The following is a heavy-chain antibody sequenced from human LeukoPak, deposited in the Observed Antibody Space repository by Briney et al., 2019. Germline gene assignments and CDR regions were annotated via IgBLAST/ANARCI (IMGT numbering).Heavy chain of an antibody. CDR3: ARTAIFGSGSYPFDY. CDR2: ISSSGSTI. V-gene: IGHV3-48*03. CDR1: GFTFSSYE. D-gene: IGHD3-10*01. Sequence: PGGSLRLSCAASGFTFSSYEMYWVRQAPGKGLEWVSYISSSGSTIYYADSVKGRFTISRDNAKNSLYLQMNSLRAEDTAVYYCARTAIFGSGSYPFDYWGQGTLVTVSS. J-gene: IGHJ4*02.